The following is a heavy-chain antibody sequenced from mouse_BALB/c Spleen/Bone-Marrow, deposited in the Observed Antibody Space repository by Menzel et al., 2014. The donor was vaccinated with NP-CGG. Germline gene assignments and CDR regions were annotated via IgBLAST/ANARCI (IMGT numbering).Heavy chain of an antibody. D-gene: IGHD2-3*01. J-gene: IGHJ2*01. CDR1: GYAFSNYW. V-gene: IGHV1-80*01. CDR2: IYPGDGDT. Sequence: QVQLQQSGADLVRPGSSVKISCKASGYAFSNYWMSWVKQRPGQGLEWIGQIYPGDGDTNYNGKFKGKATLTADKSSSTAYMQLSSLTSEDSAVYFCARCDGYSYYFDYWGQGTTLTVSS. CDR3: ARCDGYSYYFDY.